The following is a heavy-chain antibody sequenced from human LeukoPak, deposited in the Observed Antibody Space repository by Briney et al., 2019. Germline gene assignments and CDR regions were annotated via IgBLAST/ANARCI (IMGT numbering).Heavy chain of an antibody. J-gene: IGHJ4*02. D-gene: IGHD4-17*01. CDR1: GGSISSSSYY. CDR3: ARPTSYYGDYMW. CDR2: IYHSGST. Sequence: SGTLSLTCTVSGGSISSSSYYWGWIRQPPGKGLEWIGSIYHSGSTYYHPSLKSRVTISVDTAKNQFSLKLGSVTAADTAVYYCARPTSYYGDYMWWGQGALVTVSS. V-gene: IGHV4-39*01.